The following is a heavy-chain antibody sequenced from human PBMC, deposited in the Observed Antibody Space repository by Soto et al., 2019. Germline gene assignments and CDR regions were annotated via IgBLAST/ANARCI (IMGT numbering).Heavy chain of an antibody. CDR1: GFTFSSYS. J-gene: IGHJ5*02. V-gene: IGHV3-21*01. CDR3: ARGNGRRGFDP. Sequence: EVQLVESGGGLVKPGGSLRLSCAASGFTFSSYSMNWVRQAPGKGLEWVSSISSSSSYIYYADSVKGRFTISRDNAKNSLYLQVNSLRAEDTAVYYCARGNGRRGFDPWGQGTLVTVSS. CDR2: ISSSSSYI. D-gene: IGHD2-8*01.